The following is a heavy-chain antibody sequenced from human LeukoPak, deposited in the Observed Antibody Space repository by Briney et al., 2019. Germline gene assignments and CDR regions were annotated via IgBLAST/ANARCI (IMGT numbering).Heavy chain of an antibody. Sequence: KPSETLSLTCTVSGGSISSYYWSWTRQPPGKGLEWIGYIYYSGSTNYNPSLKSRVTISVDTSKNQFSLKLSSVTAADTAVYYCARGYYDSSGYYQYIFDYWGQGTLVTVSS. V-gene: IGHV4-59*01. CDR3: ARGYYDSSGYYQYIFDY. J-gene: IGHJ4*02. D-gene: IGHD3-22*01. CDR1: GGSISSYY. CDR2: IYYSGST.